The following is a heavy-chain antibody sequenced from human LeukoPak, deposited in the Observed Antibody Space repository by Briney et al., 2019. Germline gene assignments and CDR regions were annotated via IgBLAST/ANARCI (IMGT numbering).Heavy chain of an antibody. CDR1: GFTFDDYG. D-gene: IGHD3-10*01. CDR2: INWNGGST. Sequence: GGSLRLSCAASGFTFDDYGMSWVRQAPGKGLEWVSGINWNGGSTGYADSVKGRFTISRDNAKNSLYLQMNSLRAEDTAVYYCARLGYGPYGMDVWGQGTTVTVSS. J-gene: IGHJ6*02. CDR3: ARLGYGPYGMDV. V-gene: IGHV3-20*04.